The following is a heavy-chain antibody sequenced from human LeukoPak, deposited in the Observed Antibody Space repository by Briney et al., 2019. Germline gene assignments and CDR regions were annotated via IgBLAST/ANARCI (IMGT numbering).Heavy chain of an antibody. J-gene: IGHJ4*02. CDR3: ARDSCSSTSCYGPSFDY. D-gene: IGHD2-2*01. CDR1: GGTFSSYA. V-gene: IGHV1-69*04. Sequence: SVKVSCKASGGTFSSYAISWVRQAPGQGLEWMGRIIPILGIANYAQKFQGRVTITADKSTSTAYMELSSLRSEDTAVYYCARDSCSSTSCYGPSFDYWGQGALVTVSS. CDR2: IIPILGIA.